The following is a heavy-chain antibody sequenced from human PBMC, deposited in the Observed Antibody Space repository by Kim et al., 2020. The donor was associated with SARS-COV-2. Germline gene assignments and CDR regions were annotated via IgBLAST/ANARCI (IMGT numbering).Heavy chain of an antibody. Sequence: GGSLRLSCAASGFSFSGHWMNWVRQAPGKGLEWVAIIQQDGSEKYYGDSVEGRFTVSRDNAKDLLYLQMNGLRVEDTAGYYCVRGSGWLGDYWGQGTLVTVSS. V-gene: IGHV3-7*03. D-gene: IGHD6-25*01. J-gene: IGHJ4*02. CDR1: GFSFSGHW. CDR3: VRGSGWLGDY. CDR2: IQQDGSEK.